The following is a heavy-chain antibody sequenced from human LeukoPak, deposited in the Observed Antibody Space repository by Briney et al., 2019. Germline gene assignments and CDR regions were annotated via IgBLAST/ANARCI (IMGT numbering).Heavy chain of an antibody. V-gene: IGHV1-69*01. CDR2: IIPIFGTA. CDR1: GGTFSSYA. D-gene: IGHD5-12*01. J-gene: IGHJ6*03. Sequence: ASVKVPCKASGGTFSSYAISWVRQAPGQGLEWMGGIIPIFGTANYAQKFQGRVTITADESTSTAYMELSSLRSEDTAVYYCARVLVATPPFYYYYYMDVWGKGTTVTVSS. CDR3: ARVLVATPPFYYYYYMDV.